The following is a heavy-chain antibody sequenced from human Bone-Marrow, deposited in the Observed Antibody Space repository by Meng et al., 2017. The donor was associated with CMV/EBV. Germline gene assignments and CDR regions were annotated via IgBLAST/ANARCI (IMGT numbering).Heavy chain of an antibody. CDR1: GDSTSTYY. D-gene: IGHD2/OR15-2a*01. Sequence: SETLSLTCTVSGDSTSTYYWSWIRQPPGKGLEWIAYIYYSGSTNYSPSLKSRVTISVDTSKNLFSLKLSSVTAADTAVYYCARASGYYINAFDLWGQGIMVTVSS. J-gene: IGHJ3*01. CDR2: IYYSGST. V-gene: IGHV4-59*01. CDR3: ARASGYYINAFDL.